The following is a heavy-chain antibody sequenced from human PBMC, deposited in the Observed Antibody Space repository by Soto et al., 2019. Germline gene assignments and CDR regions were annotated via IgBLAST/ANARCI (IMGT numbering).Heavy chain of an antibody. Sequence: GGSLRLSCAASGFTFSRYAMSWVREAPGKGLEWVSAISGSGGSTYYADSVKSRFTISRDNSKNTLYLQMNSLRAEDTAVYYCARDSAASLYFDYWGQGTLVTVSS. CDR3: ARDSAASLYFDY. J-gene: IGHJ4*02. CDR2: ISGSGGST. CDR1: GFTFSRYA. V-gene: IGHV3-23*01.